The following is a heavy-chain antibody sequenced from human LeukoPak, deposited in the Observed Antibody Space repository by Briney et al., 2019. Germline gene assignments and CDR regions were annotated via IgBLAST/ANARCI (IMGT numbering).Heavy chain of an antibody. CDR3: ARARYLDS. V-gene: IGHV3-7*01. CDR2: IKQDGSEK. J-gene: IGHJ4*02. Sequence: PGGSLRLSCAASAFTFSSHWMNWVRQAPGKGLEWVANIKQDGSEKSYVESVKGRFTISRDNAKNSLYLQMNSLRAEDTAVYYCARARYLDSWGQGTLVTVSS. CDR1: AFTFSSHW.